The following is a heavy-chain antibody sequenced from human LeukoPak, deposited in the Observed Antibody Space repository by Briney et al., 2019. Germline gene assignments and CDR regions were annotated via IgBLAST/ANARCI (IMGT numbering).Heavy chain of an antibody. V-gene: IGHV1-2*02. CDR2: VNPNSGDT. J-gene: IGHJ4*02. D-gene: IGHD1-1*01. Sequence: ASVKVSCKASGYTFSGYRLHWVRQAHGQGLEWMGWVNPNSGDTNYHQNFQGRVTMTRDTSISTVYMELNRLTSDDTAVYYCARENWYSDYWGQGTQVTVSS. CDR3: ARENWYSDY. CDR1: GYTFSGYR.